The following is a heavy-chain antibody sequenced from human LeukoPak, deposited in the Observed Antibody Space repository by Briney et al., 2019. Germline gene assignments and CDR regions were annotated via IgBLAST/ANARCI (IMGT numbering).Heavy chain of an antibody. V-gene: IGHV4-39*01. D-gene: IGHD3-22*01. Sequence: MASETLSLTCTVSGGSISSSSYYWGWIRQPPGKGLEWIGSIYYSGSTYYNPSLKSRVTISVDTSKNQFSLKLSSVTAADTAVYYCARPPGHRSYYYDSSGYYNAFDIWGQGTMVTVSS. CDR3: ARPPGHRSYYYDSSGYYNAFDI. J-gene: IGHJ3*02. CDR1: GGSISSSSYY. CDR2: IYYSGST.